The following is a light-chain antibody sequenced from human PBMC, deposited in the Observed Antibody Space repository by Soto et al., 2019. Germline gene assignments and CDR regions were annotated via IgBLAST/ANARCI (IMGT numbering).Light chain of an antibody. Sequence: DIQITQSPSTLSGSVGDRVTITCWASQTISSWLAWYQQKPGKAPKLLIYKASTLDSGVPSRFSGNGSATDFALTINNVLPEDCATYYCQQYNSYWTFGLGTKVDIK. J-gene: IGKJ1*01. CDR3: QQYNSYWT. V-gene: IGKV1-5*03. CDR1: QTISSW. CDR2: KAS.